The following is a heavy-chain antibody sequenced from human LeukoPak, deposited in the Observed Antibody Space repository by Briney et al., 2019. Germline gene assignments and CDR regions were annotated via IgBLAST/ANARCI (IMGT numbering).Heavy chain of an antibody. CDR1: GGSITSSSYY. J-gene: IGHJ5*02. CDR3: ARGDLLVVTVSRPGTWFDP. Sequence: PSETLSLTCAVSGGSITSSSYYWGWIRQPPGKGLEWIGTISYSGGTYYNPSLKSRVTLSVNTSKNQFSLKLNSVTAADTALYYCARGDLLVVTVSRPGTWFDPWVQGTLVTVSS. V-gene: IGHV4-39*01. CDR2: ISYSGGT. D-gene: IGHD2-21*02.